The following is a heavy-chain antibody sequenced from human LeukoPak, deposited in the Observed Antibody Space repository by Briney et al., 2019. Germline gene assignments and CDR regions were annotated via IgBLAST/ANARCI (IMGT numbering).Heavy chain of an antibody. Sequence: SETLSLTCTVSGDSISSGPYYWGWIRQPPGKGLEWIGNIYYDENTYYNPSLKSRVTISIDTSNNQFYLKLSSLTAADTAVYYCARRDDSSGYHKIFDYWGQGTLVTVSS. J-gene: IGHJ4*02. CDR3: ARRDDSSGYHKIFDY. D-gene: IGHD3-22*01. CDR1: GDSISSGPYY. CDR2: IYYDENT. V-gene: IGHV4-39*01.